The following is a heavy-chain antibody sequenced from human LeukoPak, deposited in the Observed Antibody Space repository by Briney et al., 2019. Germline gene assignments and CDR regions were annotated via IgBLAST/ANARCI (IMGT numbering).Heavy chain of an antibody. Sequence: AETLSLTCTVSGDSISSYYGTWVRQPPGKGLEWIGYVYNSGSTDYNPSLKSRVTISVNTSKNQFSLRLNSVTAADTAVYYCARSGAAWGGYPPHASDIWGQGTMLTVSS. CDR3: ARSGAAWGGYPPHASDI. CDR2: VYNSGST. CDR1: GDSISSYY. D-gene: IGHD3-3*01. J-gene: IGHJ3*02. V-gene: IGHV4-59*01.